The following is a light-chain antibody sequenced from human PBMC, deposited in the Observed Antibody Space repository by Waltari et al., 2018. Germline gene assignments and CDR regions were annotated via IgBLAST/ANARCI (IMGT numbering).Light chain of an antibody. CDR3: CSYAGAYTYV. CDR2: DVS. J-gene: IGLJ1*01. Sequence: QSALTQPRSVSGSLGQSVNISCPGTSSDVGTYDRVSWYQQSPGKAPKLMIYDVSKRPSGVPSRFSGSKSGNTASLTISGLQAEDEADYYCCSYAGAYTYVFGTGTKVTVL. CDR1: SSDVGTYDR. V-gene: IGLV2-11*01.